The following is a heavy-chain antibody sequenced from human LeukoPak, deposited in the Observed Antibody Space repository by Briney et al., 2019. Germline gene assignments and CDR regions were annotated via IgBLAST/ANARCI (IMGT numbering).Heavy chain of an antibody. D-gene: IGHD3-16*01. CDR2: IYYSGST. V-gene: IGHV4-59*08. Sequence: KPSETLSLTCTVSGGSISSYYWSWIRQPPGKGLEWIGYIYYSGSTNYNPSLKSRVTISVDTSKNQFSLKLSSVTAADTAMYYGARVWYGKTDYWGQGTLVTVSS. J-gene: IGHJ4*02. CDR3: ARVWYGKTDY. CDR1: GGSISSYY.